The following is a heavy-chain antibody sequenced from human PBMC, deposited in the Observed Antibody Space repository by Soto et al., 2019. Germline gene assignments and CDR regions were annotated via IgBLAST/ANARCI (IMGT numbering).Heavy chain of an antibody. V-gene: IGHV4-4*07. CDR1: GGSISSYY. CDR3: ASRYLY. Sequence: SETLSLTCTVSGGSISSYYWSWIRQPAGKGLEWIGRIDSSGSTYYNPSLKSRLTMSVDMSKNQFSLRLTSVTAADTAVYYCASRYLYWGQGLLVTVSS. D-gene: IGHD3-16*02. J-gene: IGHJ4*02. CDR2: IDSSGST.